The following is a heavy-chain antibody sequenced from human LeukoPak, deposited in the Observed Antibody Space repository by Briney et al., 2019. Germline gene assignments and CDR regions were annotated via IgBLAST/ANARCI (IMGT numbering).Heavy chain of an antibody. Sequence: GGSLRLSCAASGFTFSSYAMSWVRQAPGKGLEWVSAISGSGGSTYYADSVKGRFTISRDNSKNTLYLQMNSLRAEDTAVYYCANNPKSTVTSHNHDNWYFDLWGRGTLVTVSS. J-gene: IGHJ2*01. V-gene: IGHV3-23*01. CDR1: GFTFSSYA. CDR3: ANNPKSTVTSHNHDNWYFDL. D-gene: IGHD4-17*01. CDR2: ISGSGGST.